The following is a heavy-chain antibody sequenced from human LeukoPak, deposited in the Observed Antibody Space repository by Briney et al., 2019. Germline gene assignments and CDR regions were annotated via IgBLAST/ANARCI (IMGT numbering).Heavy chain of an antibody. D-gene: IGHD3-22*01. CDR1: GGSISSGAYY. J-gene: IGHJ5*02. V-gene: IGHV4-31*03. Sequence: SETLSLTCTVSGGSISSGAYYWSWIRQHPGKGLEWIGYIYYSGSTYYNPSLKSRVTISVDTSKNQFSLKLSSVTAADTAVYYCARYNDNMFDPWGQGTLGTVSS. CDR3: ARYNDNMFDP. CDR2: IYYSGST.